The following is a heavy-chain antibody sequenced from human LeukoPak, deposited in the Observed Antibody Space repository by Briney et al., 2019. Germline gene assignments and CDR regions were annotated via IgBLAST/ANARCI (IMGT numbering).Heavy chain of an antibody. CDR1: GFTFGDYA. CDR3: TRGGIVGATTDFDY. Sequence: GGSLRLSCTASGFTFGDYAMGWFRQAPGKGLEWVGFIRSKAYGGTTEYAASVKGRFTISRDDSKSIAYLQMNSLKTEDTAVYYCTRGGIVGATTDFDYWGQGTLVTVSS. D-gene: IGHD1-26*01. V-gene: IGHV3-49*03. CDR2: IRSKAYGGTT. J-gene: IGHJ4*02.